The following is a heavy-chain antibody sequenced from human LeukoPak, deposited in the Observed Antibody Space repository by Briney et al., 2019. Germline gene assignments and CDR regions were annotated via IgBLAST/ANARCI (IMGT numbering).Heavy chain of an antibody. CDR3: AKEAESGGGVDY. J-gene: IGHJ4*02. CDR1: GFTFSSYW. Sequence: PGGSLRLSCAASGFTFSSYWMSWVRQAPGKGLEWASLISGDGSSTYYADSVKGRFTISRDNSKNSLYLQMNSLRTEDTALYYCAKEAESGGGVDYWGQGTLVTVSS. CDR2: ISGDGSST. D-gene: IGHD2-15*01. V-gene: IGHV3-43*02.